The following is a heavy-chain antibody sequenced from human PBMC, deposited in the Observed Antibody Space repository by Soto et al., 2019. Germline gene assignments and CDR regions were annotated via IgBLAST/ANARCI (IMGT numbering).Heavy chain of an antibody. D-gene: IGHD5-12*01. CDR3: ARGYSGYDYTFDY. V-gene: IGHV4-31*02. CDR1: RAITFRGTYL. Sequence: SETIRFPWFVARAITFRGTYLWSWLRQLPGKGPEWLGYIFNSGSAYYNPALRSRGTMSIDTSKDAFSLTLISVTAADTAVYFCARGYSGYDYTFDYWGQGLSVT. J-gene: IGHJ4*02. CDR2: IFNSGSA.